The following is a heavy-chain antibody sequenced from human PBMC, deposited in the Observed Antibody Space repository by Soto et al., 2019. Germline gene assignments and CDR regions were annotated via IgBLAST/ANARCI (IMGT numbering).Heavy chain of an antibody. D-gene: IGHD1-1*01. CDR3: ARGMGIATTGRYDY. Sequence: EVQLVESGGGSVQPGGSLRLSCAASGITISSNGMNWVRQAPGKGLEWVSYISSRSDTIYYADFVKGRFTISRDNAKNSLYLQMNSLRVEDTATYYCARGMGIATTGRYDYWGQGTLVTVSS. CDR1: GITISSNG. CDR2: ISSRSDTI. J-gene: IGHJ4*02. V-gene: IGHV3-48*01.